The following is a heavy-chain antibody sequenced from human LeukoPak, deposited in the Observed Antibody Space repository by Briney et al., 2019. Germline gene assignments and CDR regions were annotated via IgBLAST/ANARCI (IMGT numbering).Heavy chain of an antibody. CDR3: ARALGSGYGYFDY. D-gene: IGHD3-22*01. CDR1: GGSFSGYY. CDR2: INHSGST. J-gene: IGHJ4*02. Sequence: PSETLSLTCAVYGGSFSGYYWSWIRQPPGKGLEWIGEINHSGSTNYNPSLKSRVTISVDTSKNQFSLKLSSVTAADTAVDYCARALGSGYGYFDYWGQGTLVTVSS. V-gene: IGHV4-34*01.